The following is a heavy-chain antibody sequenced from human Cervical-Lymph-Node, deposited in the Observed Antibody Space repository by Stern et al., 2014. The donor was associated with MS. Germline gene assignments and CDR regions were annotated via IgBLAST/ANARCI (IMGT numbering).Heavy chain of an antibody. V-gene: IGHV4-31*03. CDR1: GGSISSGGYY. CDR3: ARVSYDFWSGYYVFDY. Sequence: QVQLQESGPGLVKPSQTLSLTCTVSGGSISSGGYYWSWLRQHPGKGLEWIGYIYYSGSTYYHPSLKSRVTISVDTSKNQFSLKLSSVTAADTAVYYCARVSYDFWSGYYVFDYWGQGTLVTVSS. J-gene: IGHJ4*02. CDR2: IYYSGST. D-gene: IGHD3-3*01.